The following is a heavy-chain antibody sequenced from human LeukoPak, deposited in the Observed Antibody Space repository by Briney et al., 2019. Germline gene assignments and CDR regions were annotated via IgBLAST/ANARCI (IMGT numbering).Heavy chain of an antibody. CDR3: ARGTFGVVISPAYQYYGMDV. D-gene: IGHD3-3*01. CDR2: ISYGGTIE. CDR1: GFTFSNYG. V-gene: IGHV3-30*03. J-gene: IGHJ6*02. Sequence: PGGSLRLSCAASGFTFSNYGMHWVRQTPGKGLEWVAVISYGGTIEHFADSVKGRFTISRDNSKNTLFLQMNSLRIEDTAVYYCARGTFGVVISPAYQYYGMDVWGQGTPVTVSS.